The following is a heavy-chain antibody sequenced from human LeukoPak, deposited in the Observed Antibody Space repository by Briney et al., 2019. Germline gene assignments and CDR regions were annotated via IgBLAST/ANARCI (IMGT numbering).Heavy chain of an antibody. CDR2: IWYDGSNK. CDR3: ARDEYLVVVTSDAFDI. Sequence: GGSLRLSCAASGFTFSSYGMHWVRQAPGKGLEWVAVIWYDGSNKYYADSVKGRFTISRDNPKNTLYLQMNSLRAEDTAVYYCARDEYLVVVTSDAFDIWGQGTMVTVSS. J-gene: IGHJ3*02. V-gene: IGHV3-33*01. D-gene: IGHD3-22*01. CDR1: GFTFSSYG.